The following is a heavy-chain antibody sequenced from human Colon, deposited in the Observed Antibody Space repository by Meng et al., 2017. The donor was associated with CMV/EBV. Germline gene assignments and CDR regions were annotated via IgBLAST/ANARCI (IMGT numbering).Heavy chain of an antibody. J-gene: IGHJ4*02. D-gene: IGHD2-8*01. Sequence: GESLKISCAASGFTFSSYAMHWVRQAPGKGLEWVAVISYDGSNKYYADSVKGRFTISRDNARTSLYLQLNSLRAEDTAVYYCAILTGVSFDYWGQGTLVTVSS. CDR1: GFTFSSYA. V-gene: IGHV3-30*04. CDR3: AILTGVSFDY. CDR2: ISYDGSNK.